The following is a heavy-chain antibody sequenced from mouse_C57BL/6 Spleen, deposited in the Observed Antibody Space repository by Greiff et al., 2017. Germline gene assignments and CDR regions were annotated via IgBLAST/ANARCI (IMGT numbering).Heavy chain of an antibody. CDR1: GYTFTDYY. CDR3: ARSNYGSSHWYFDV. J-gene: IGHJ1*03. D-gene: IGHD1-1*01. CDR2: IFPGSGST. Sequence: QVQLKQSGPELVKPGASVKISCKASGYTFTDYYINWVKQRPGQGLEWIGWIFPGSGSTYYNEKFKGKATLTVDKSSSTAYMLLSSLTSEDSAVYFCARSNYGSSHWYFDVWGTGTTVTVSS. V-gene: IGHV1-75*01.